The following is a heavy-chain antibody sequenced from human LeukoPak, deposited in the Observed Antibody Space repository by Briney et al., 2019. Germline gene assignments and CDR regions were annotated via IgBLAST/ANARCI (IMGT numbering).Heavy chain of an antibody. D-gene: IGHD6-13*01. CDR3: ARDYSRVGGRSIWSSSWPIYGDDAFDI. CDR2: ISSSSSTI. J-gene: IGHJ3*02. V-gene: IGHV3-48*01. Sequence: PGGSLRLSCAASGFTVSSNYMNWVRQAPGKGLEWVSYISSSSSTIYYADSVKGRFTISRDNAKNSLYLQMNSLRAEDTAVYYCARDYSRVGGRSIWSSSWPIYGDDAFDIWGQGTMVTVSS. CDR1: GFTVSSNY.